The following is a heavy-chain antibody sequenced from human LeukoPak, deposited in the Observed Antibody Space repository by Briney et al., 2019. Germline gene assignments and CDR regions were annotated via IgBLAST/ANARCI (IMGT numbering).Heavy chain of an antibody. D-gene: IGHD4-17*01. CDR3: ARGGTTVTTWYFDL. V-gene: IGHV3-48*03. CDR2: VSGSGSTI. J-gene: IGHJ2*01. CDR1: GFTFSTYE. Sequence: GGSLRLSCAASGFTFSTYEMNWVRQAPGKGLEWFSYVSGSGSTIYYADSVRGRFTISRDNAKNSLYLQVNSLRAEDTAIYYCARGGTTVTTWYFDLWGRGTLVTVSS.